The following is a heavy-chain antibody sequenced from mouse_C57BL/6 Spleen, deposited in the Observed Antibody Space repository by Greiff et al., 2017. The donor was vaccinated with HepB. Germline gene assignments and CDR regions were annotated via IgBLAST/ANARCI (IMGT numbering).Heavy chain of an antibody. D-gene: IGHD2-1*01. J-gene: IGHJ3*01. CDR2: IDPENGDT. CDR3: SIYYPFAY. Sequence: EVQLQESGAELVRPGASVKLSCTASGFNIKDDYMHWVKQRPEQGLEWIGWIDPENGDTEYASKFQGKATITADTSSNTAYLQLSSLTSEDTAVYYCSIYYPFAYWGQGTLVTVSA. V-gene: IGHV14-4*01. CDR1: GFNIKDDY.